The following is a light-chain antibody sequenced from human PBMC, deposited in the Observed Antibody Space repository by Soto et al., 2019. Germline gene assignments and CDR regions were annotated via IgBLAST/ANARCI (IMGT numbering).Light chain of an antibody. CDR3: QQSYSAPYT. V-gene: IGKV1-39*01. J-gene: IGKJ2*01. CDR1: QSISTL. Sequence: IQVTQSPSSLSASIGDRVTITCRASQSISTLLNWYQQKPGKAPNLLIYVASNLQTGVPSRFSGSGSGTDFSLTISSLQHEDVATYYCQQSYSAPYTFGQGTTLEIK. CDR2: VAS.